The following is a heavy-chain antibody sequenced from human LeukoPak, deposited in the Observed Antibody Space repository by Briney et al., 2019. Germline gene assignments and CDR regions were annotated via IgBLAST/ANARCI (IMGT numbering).Heavy chain of an antibody. D-gene: IGHD6-13*01. CDR1: GGSISSYC. J-gene: IGHJ5*02. CDR3: ARGGDSSSWCFDH. CDR2: IYYSGST. Sequence: SETLSLTCTVSGGSISSYCWSWIRQPPGKGLGWSGYIYYSGSTNYNPSLKSRVTISVDTSKNQFSLKLSSVTAADTAVYYCARGGDSSSWCFDHWGQGTLVTVSS. V-gene: IGHV4-59*01.